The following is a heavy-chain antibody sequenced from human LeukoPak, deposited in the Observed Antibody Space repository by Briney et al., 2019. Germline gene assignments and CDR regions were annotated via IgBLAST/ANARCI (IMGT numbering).Heavy chain of an antibody. Sequence: SETLSLTCTVSGGSISSYYWSWIRQPPGRGLEWIGSIHYSGSTSYNPSLKSRVTISVDTSRNQFSLKLSSVTPADTAVYYCARRVYSSSWSYYFDYWGQGTLVTVSS. V-gene: IGHV4-59*01. CDR1: GGSISSYY. J-gene: IGHJ4*02. CDR2: IHYSGST. D-gene: IGHD6-13*01. CDR3: ARRVYSSSWSYYFDY.